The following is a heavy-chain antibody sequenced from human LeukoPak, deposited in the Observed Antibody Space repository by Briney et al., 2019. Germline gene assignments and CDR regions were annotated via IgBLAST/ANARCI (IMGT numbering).Heavy chain of an antibody. CDR3: ARGAIAARGDAFDI. CDR1: GFTFSSYS. V-gene: IGHV3-21*01. D-gene: IGHD6-6*01. CDR2: ISSSSSYI. Sequence: GGSLRLSCAASGFTFSSYSMNWVRQAPGKGLEWVSSISSSSSYIYYADSVKGRFTISRDNAKNSLYLQMNSLRAEDTAVYYCARGAIAARGDAFDIWGQGAMVTASS. J-gene: IGHJ3*02.